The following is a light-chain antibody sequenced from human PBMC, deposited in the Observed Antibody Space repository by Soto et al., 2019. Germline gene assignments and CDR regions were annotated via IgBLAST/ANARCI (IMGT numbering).Light chain of an antibody. V-gene: IGKV3-20*01. J-gene: IGKJ4*01. CDR3: QQLRMYPST. CDR1: QSVNNDY. CDR2: GAS. Sequence: EIVLTQSPGTLSLSPGERATLSCRATQSVNNDYLAWYQQRPGLAPRLLIFGASGRATGIPDRFSGSGSGTDFALTITSLQAEDFATYYCQQLRMYPSTFGGGTKVDIK.